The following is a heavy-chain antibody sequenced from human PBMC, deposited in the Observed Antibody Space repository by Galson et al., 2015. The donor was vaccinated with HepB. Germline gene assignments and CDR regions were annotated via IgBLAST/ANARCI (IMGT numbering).Heavy chain of an antibody. V-gene: IGHV3-7*01. Sequence: SLRLSCAASGFTFSSYWMSWVRQAPGKGLEWVANIKQDGSEKYYVDSVKGRFTISRDNAKNSLYLQMNSLRAEDTAVYYCARVPGINYRNRWFDPWGQGTLVTVSS. CDR2: IKQDGSEK. D-gene: IGHD4-11*01. CDR3: ARVPGINYRNRWFDP. J-gene: IGHJ5*02. CDR1: GFTFSSYW.